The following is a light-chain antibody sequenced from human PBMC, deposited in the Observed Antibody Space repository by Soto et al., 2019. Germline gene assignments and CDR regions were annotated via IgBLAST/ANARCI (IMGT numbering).Light chain of an antibody. Sequence: DIQMTQSPSSLSASVGDRVTITCRASQDINNYLAWFQQKPGKAPKSLIYAASNLQSGVPSKFSGSGSGTDFTLTISSLQPEDFATYYCQQYSGLPLTFGGGTKV. V-gene: IGKV1-16*02. CDR1: QDINNY. CDR3: QQYSGLPLT. J-gene: IGKJ4*01. CDR2: AAS.